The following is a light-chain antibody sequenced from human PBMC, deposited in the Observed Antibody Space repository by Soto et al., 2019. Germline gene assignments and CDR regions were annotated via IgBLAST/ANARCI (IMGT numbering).Light chain of an antibody. Sequence: EVVMTQSPATLSASPGERATLSCWASETVATNLAWYQQKPGQAPRLLISGASTRAAGISDRFRGSGSGTEFTLTISSLQSEDSGIYYCQQYFEWPPMTFGQGTKVEI. J-gene: IGKJ1*01. CDR3: QQYFEWPPMT. V-gene: IGKV3-15*01. CDR1: ETVATN. CDR2: GAS.